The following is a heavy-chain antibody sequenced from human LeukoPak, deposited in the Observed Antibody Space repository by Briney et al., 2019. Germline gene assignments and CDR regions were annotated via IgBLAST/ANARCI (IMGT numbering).Heavy chain of an antibody. CDR3: AREKFSFFDSSGYFDY. J-gene: IGHJ4*02. CDR1: GFTFSSYE. D-gene: IGHD3-22*01. V-gene: IGHV3-48*03. Sequence: PGGSLRLSCAASGFTFSSYEMNWVRQAPGKGLEWVSFISSSGSAIHYADSVRGRFTISRDNAKNSLYLQMSRLRAEDTAVYYCAREKFSFFDSSGYFDYWGQGTLVTVSS. CDR2: ISSSGSAI.